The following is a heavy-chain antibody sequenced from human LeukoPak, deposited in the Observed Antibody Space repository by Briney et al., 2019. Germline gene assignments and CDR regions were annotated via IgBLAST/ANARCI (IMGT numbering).Heavy chain of an antibody. V-gene: IGHV3-30*02. Sequence: GGSLRLSCAASGFTFSSYAMSWVRQAPGKGLEWVAFIRYDGSNKYYADSVKGRFTISRDNSKNTLYLQMNSLRAEDTAVYYCAKCGYSSDSPDYWGQGTLVTVSS. CDR3: AKCGYSSDSPDY. D-gene: IGHD6-19*01. J-gene: IGHJ4*02. CDR2: IRYDGSNK. CDR1: GFTFSSYA.